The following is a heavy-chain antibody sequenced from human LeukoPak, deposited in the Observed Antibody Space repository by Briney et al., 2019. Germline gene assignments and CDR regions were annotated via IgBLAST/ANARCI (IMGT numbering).Heavy chain of an antibody. CDR2: IYDSGST. CDR3: ARENFVYNLFL. V-gene: IGHV4-39*07. J-gene: IGHJ4*02. CDR1: GGSIRSSYYY. Sequence: SETLSLTCTVSGGSIRSSYYYWGWIRQPPGKGLEWIGSIYDSGSTYYNPSLKSRVTISMDTSKNQFSLRLNSVTAADTAVYYCARENFVYNLFLWGQGTLVTVSS. D-gene: IGHD1-14*01.